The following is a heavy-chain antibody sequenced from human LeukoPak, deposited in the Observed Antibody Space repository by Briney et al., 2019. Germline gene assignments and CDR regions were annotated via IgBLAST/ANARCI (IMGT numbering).Heavy chain of an antibody. CDR2: IYYSGST. CDR1: GGSISSYY. Sequence: PSETLSLTCTVSGGSISSYYWSWIRQPPGKGLEWIGYIYYSGSTNYNPSLKSRVTISVDTSKNQLSLKLSSVTAADTAVYYCARVHHYYDSSGHFDYWGQGTLVTVSS. CDR3: ARVHHYYDSSGHFDY. J-gene: IGHJ4*02. D-gene: IGHD3-22*01. V-gene: IGHV4-59*01.